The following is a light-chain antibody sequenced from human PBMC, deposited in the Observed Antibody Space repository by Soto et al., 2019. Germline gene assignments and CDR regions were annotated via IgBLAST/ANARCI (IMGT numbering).Light chain of an antibody. Sequence: SCQRLLHSGAYNYLDCYLQKPGQSPQLLIYLSSIRSSGVPDRFSGSGSETNFNFTIQSLQAEDVAVYYCQQYYTINITFGGGKKVDIK. CDR3: QQYYTINIT. J-gene: IGKJ4*01. CDR2: LSS. V-gene: IGKV2-28*01. CDR1: QRLLHSGAYNY.